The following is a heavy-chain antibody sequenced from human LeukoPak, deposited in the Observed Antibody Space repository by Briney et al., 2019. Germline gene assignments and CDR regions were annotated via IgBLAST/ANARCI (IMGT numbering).Heavy chain of an antibody. Sequence: ASVKVSCKASGYTFTSYDINWVRQATGQGLEWMGWMNPNSGNTGYAQKFQGRVTMTRNTSISTAYMELSSLRSEDTAVYYCARNLLDIVDPWESSGYWGQGTLVTVSS. D-gene: IGHD5-12*01. V-gene: IGHV1-8*01. CDR3: ARNLLDIVDPWESSGY. CDR2: MNPNSGNT. J-gene: IGHJ4*02. CDR1: GYTFTSYD.